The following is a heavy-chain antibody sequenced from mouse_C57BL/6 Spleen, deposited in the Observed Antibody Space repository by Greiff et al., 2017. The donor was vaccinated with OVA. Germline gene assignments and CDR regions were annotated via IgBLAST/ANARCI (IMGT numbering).Heavy chain of an antibody. CDR2: IYPSDSET. CDR1: GYTFTSYW. J-gene: IGHJ1*03. CDR3: ARSGYYGSSYDWYVDV. D-gene: IGHD1-1*01. V-gene: IGHV1-61*01. Sequence: VQLQQPGAELVRPGSSVKLSCKASGYTFTSYWMDWVKQRPGQGLEWIGNIYPSDSETHYNQKFKDKATLTVDKSSSTAYMQLSSLTSEDSAVYYCARSGYYGSSYDWYVDVWGTGTTVTVSS.